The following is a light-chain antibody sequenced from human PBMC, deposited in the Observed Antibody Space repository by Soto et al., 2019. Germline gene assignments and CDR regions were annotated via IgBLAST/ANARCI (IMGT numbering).Light chain of an antibody. V-gene: IGLV2-23*01. J-gene: IGLJ1*01. CDR2: EGS. CDR3: CSYTGGRTHYV. CDR1: SSDIGSYNL. Sequence: QSVLTQPASVSGSPGQSITISYTGSSSDIGSYNLVSWYQQRPGKAPKLLIFEGSKRPSGISDRFSGSKSGNTASLTISGLQAEDESDYYCCSYTGGRTHYVFGPGTKLTVL.